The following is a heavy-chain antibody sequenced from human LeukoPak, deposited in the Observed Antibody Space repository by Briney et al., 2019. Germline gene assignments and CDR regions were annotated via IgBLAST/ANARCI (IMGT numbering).Heavy chain of an antibody. Sequence: GGSLRLSCAASGFTFSSYSMNWVRQAPGKGLEWVSSISSSSSYIYYADSVKGRFTISRDNAKNSLYLQMNSLRAEDTAVYYCARILKEYSSSFDYWGQGTLVTVSS. J-gene: IGHJ4*02. D-gene: IGHD6-6*01. CDR2: ISSSSSYI. V-gene: IGHV3-21*01. CDR3: ARILKEYSSSFDY. CDR1: GFTFSSYS.